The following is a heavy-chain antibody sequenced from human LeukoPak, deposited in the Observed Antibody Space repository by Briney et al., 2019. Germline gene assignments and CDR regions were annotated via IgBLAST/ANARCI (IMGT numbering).Heavy chain of an antibody. CDR2: ISYDGSNK. Sequence: GGSLRLSCAASGFTFSSYAMHWVRQAPGKGLEWVAVISYDGSNKYYADSVKGRFTISRDNSKNTLYLQMNSLRAEDTAVYYCARDLTTPNAFDIWGQGTMVTVSS. V-gene: IGHV3-30-3*01. CDR3: ARDLTTPNAFDI. D-gene: IGHD4-11*01. J-gene: IGHJ3*02. CDR1: GFTFSSYA.